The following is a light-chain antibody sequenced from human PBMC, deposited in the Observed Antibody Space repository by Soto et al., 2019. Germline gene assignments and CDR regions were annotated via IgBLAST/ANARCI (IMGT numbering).Light chain of an antibody. CDR3: QQYGSSPT. V-gene: IGKV3-20*01. CDR1: QRVSSCY. J-gene: IGKJ1*01. Sequence: DILLTQSPSTLSLSLGERATLSCRASQRVSSCYLAWYQQKPGQATRLLIYGASSRATGIPDRFSGSGSGTDFTLTISRLEHEDFAVYYCQQYGSSPTFGQGTKVDIK. CDR2: GAS.